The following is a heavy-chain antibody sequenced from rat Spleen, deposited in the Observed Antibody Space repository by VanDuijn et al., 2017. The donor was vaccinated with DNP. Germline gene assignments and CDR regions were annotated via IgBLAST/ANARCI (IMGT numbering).Heavy chain of an antibody. D-gene: IGHD1-4*01. Sequence: EVQLVESGGGLVQPGRSLKLSCAASGFTFSDYYMAWVRQAPTKGLEWVASISYDGGTTYYRDSVKGRFTISRDNAKSTLYLQMNSLRSEDMATYYCARDGYPGITPFDYWGQGVMVTVSS. CDR2: ISYDGGTT. CDR3: ARDGYPGITPFDY. CDR1: GFTFSDYY. V-gene: IGHV5-20*01. J-gene: IGHJ2*01.